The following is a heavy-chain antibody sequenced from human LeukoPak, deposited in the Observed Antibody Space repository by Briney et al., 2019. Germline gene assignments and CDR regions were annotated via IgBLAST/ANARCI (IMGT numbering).Heavy chain of an antibody. CDR1: GDSVSSNSAA. CDR2: TYYRSKWYN. Sequence: SQTLSLTCAVSGDSVSSNSAAWNWIRQSPSRGLEWLGRTYYRSKWYNDYAVSVKSRITINPDTSKNQFSLKLSSVTAADTAVYYCASVNDYGDPLPRYMDVWGKGTAVTVSS. CDR3: ASVNDYGDPLPRYMDV. D-gene: IGHD4-17*01. J-gene: IGHJ6*03. V-gene: IGHV6-1*01.